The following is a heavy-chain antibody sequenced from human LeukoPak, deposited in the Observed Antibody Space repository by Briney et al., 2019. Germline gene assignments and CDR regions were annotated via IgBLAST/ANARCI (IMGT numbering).Heavy chain of an antibody. D-gene: IGHD2-2*01. J-gene: IGHJ1*01. CDR1: GGSFSGYY. CDR3: ARGRIVVVPAALRGRSIEYFQH. CDR2: INHSGST. Sequence: SPSETLSLTCAVYGGSFSGYYWSWIRQPPGKGLEWIGEINHSGSTSYNPSLKSRVTISVDTSKNQFSLMLSSVTAADTAVYYCARGRIVVVPAALRGRSIEYFQHWGQGTLVTVSS. V-gene: IGHV4-34*01.